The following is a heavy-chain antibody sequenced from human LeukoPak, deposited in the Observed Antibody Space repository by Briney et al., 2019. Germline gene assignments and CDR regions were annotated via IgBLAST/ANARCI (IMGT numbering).Heavy chain of an antibody. CDR3: ARGVLLWFGEPYDAFDI. Sequence: PSETLSLTCTVSGGSISSYYWSWIRQPLGKGLEWIGYIYYSGSTNYNPSLKSRVTISVDTSKNQFSLKLSSVTAADTAVYYCARGVLLWFGEPYDAFDIWGQGTMVTVSS. V-gene: IGHV4-59*01. CDR1: GGSISSYY. J-gene: IGHJ3*02. CDR2: IYYSGST. D-gene: IGHD3-10*01.